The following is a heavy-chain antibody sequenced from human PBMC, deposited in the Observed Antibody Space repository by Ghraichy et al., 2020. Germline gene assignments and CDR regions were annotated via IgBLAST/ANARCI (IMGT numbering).Heavy chain of an antibody. CDR3: AKDRDFYGSGSPPDSFDF. CDR2: MSYDGSNP. V-gene: IGHV3-30*18. J-gene: IGHJ3*01. CDR1: GFPFSTYV. D-gene: IGHD3-10*01. Sequence: GGSLRLSCAASGFPFSTYVMHWVRQAPGKGLEWVAVMSYDGSNPYHADSVKGRFTISRDNSKNTLYLQMNSLRAEDTAVYYCAKDRDFYGSGSPPDSFDFWGHGTLVTVSS.